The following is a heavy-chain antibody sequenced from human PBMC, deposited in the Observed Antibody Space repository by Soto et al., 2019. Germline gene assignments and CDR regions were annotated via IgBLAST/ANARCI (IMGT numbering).Heavy chain of an antibody. V-gene: IGHV3-7*01. Sequence: EVQLVESGGGLVQPGGSLRLSCADSGFALSSYWMTWVRQAPGKGLEWVASIDNYGSEIHYVGSVKGRFTISRDNAKNSVYLQMNSLRAEDSAMYYCATYSGYALPMDVWGKGTTVTVSS. CDR3: ATYSGYALPMDV. CDR1: GFALSSYW. CDR2: IDNYGSEI. D-gene: IGHD5-12*01. J-gene: IGHJ6*03.